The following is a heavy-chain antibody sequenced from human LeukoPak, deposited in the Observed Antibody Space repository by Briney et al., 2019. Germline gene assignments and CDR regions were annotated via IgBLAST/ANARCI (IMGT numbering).Heavy chain of an antibody. D-gene: IGHD6-25*01. J-gene: IGHJ6*03. CDR3: AREAAEVGNYYMDV. CDR1: GFSFNKYS. V-gene: IGHV3-48*04. CDR2: ISSSSSTI. Sequence: GGSLRLSCAASGFSFNKYSMDWVRQAPGKGLEWVSYISSSSSTIYYADSVKGRFTISRDNAKNSPYLQMNSLRADDTAVYYCAREAAEVGNYYMDVWGKGTTVTVSS.